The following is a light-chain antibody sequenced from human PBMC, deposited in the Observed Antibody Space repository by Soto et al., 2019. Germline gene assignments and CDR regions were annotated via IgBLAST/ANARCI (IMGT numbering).Light chain of an antibody. V-gene: IGKV3-20*01. CDR3: PVYGSSRKP. CDR1: QTVGTTY. J-gene: IGKJ1*01. CDR2: GAS. Sequence: SPVTLSLYQGERATLSCRASQTVGTTYLAWYQHKPGQAPRLLIYGASTRATGIPDRFSGGRSGTDFTLTIFRLQPEDFIRYISPVYGSSRKPFGQRT.